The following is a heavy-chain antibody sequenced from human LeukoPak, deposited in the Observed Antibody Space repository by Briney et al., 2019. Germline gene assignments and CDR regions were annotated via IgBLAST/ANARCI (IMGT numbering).Heavy chain of an antibody. CDR2: IDTAGVT. Sequence: GGSLRLSCAGSGFTFSNYDMHWVRQAAGKGLEWVAGIDTAGVTYYPGSVRGRFTISRENGRNSFFLQMNSLRAGDTAVYYCARDLRGYSYDYWGQGTLVTVSS. CDR1: GFTFSNYD. V-gene: IGHV3-13*01. CDR3: ARDLRGYSYDY. D-gene: IGHD5-18*01. J-gene: IGHJ4*02.